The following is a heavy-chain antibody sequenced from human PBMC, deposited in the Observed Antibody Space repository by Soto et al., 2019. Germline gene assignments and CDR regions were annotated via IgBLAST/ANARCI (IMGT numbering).Heavy chain of an antibody. CDR3: ASTGDNWNYWFDP. J-gene: IGHJ5*02. D-gene: IGHD1-7*01. Sequence: EVQLVESGGGLVQPGGSLRLSCAASGFTFSSYWMHWVRQAPGKWLVWVSRINSDGSSTSYADSVKGRFTISRDNAKNTLYLQMNSLRAEDTAVYYCASTGDNWNYWFDPWGQGTLVTVSS. CDR1: GFTFSSYW. CDR2: INSDGSST. V-gene: IGHV3-74*01.